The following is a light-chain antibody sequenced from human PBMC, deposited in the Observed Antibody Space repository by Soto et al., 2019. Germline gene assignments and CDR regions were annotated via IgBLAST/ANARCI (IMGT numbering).Light chain of an antibody. J-gene: IGKJ1*01. Sequence: VMTQSPLSLPVTLGDPASISCTSSQSLLNSNGNNYLDWYVQKPGQSPQLLIHSGSKRTSGVTDRFSGSGSGISFTLKISRVEAEDVGVYSCMQPLRNPWTFGQGTKVEIK. CDR3: MQPLRNPWT. CDR1: QSLLNSNGNNY. V-gene: IGKV2-28*01. CDR2: SGS.